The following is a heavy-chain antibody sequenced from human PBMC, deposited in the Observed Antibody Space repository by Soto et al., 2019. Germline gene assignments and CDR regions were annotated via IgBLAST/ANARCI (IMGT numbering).Heavy chain of an antibody. D-gene: IGHD3-10*01. J-gene: IGHJ4*02. CDR1: GFTFSNAW. CDR2: IKSKTDGGTT. V-gene: IGHV3-15*07. Sequence: GGSLRLSCAASGFTFSNAWMNWVRQAPGKGLEWVGRIKSKTDGGTTDYAAPVKGRFTISRDDSKNTLYLQMNSLKTEDTAVYYCTTDCPSALYGSGSYRPDYWGQGTLVTVSS. CDR3: TTDCPSALYGSGSYRPDY.